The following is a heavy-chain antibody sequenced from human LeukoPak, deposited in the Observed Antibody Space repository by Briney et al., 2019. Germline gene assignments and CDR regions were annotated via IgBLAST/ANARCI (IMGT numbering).Heavy chain of an antibody. Sequence: PSETLSPTCTVSGASIRSEGYYWSWIRQSPGKGLEWLGYINYSGSTYYNPSLKSRVSISVDTSKNRFSLNLNSVTAADTAVYYCARSQISMTTVPYYFDYWGQGTLVTVSS. D-gene: IGHD4-17*01. CDR2: INYSGST. CDR3: ARSQISMTTVPYYFDY. J-gene: IGHJ4*02. V-gene: IGHV4-30-4*01. CDR1: GASIRSEGYY.